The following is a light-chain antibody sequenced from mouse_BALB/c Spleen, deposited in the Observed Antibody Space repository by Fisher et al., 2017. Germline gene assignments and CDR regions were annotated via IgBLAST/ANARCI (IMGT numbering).Light chain of an antibody. V-gene: IGKV4-55*01. J-gene: IGKJ5*01. CDR1: SSVSY. CDR2: DTS. CDR3: QQYHSYPLT. Sequence: IVLTQTPAIMSASPGEKVTMTCSASSSVSYMYWYQQKPGSSPRLLIYDTSNLASGVPVRFSGSGSGTSYSLTISSMEAEDAATYYCQQYHSYPLTFGAGTKLELK.